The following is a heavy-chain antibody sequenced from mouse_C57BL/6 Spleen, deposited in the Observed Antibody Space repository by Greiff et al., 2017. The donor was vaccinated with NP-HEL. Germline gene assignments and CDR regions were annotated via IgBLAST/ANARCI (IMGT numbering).Heavy chain of an antibody. Sequence: QVQLQQPGAELVKPGASVKLSCKASGYTFTSYWMQWVKQRPGQGLEWIGEIDPSDSYTNYNQKFKGKATLTVDTSSSTAYMQLSSLTSEDSAVYYCASDAGRRGEGYYAMDYWGQGTSVTVSS. CDR2: IDPSDSYT. J-gene: IGHJ4*01. V-gene: IGHV1-50*01. CDR3: ASDAGRRGEGYYAMDY. CDR1: GYTFTSYW. D-gene: IGHD3-3*01.